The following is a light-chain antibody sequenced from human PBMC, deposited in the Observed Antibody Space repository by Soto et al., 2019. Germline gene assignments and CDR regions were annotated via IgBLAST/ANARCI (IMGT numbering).Light chain of an antibody. J-gene: IGKJ5*01. CDR2: GVS. CDR3: QQYADSPIT. V-gene: IGKV3-20*01. CDR1: QRLASGY. Sequence: EIDFTQSPGTLSLSPGERATLSCRTSQRLASGYLAWYQQKPGQAPRLLLYGVSTRATGIPDRFSGSGSGTDFTLAISRVEPEDFAVYFCQQYADSPITFGQGTRLEIK.